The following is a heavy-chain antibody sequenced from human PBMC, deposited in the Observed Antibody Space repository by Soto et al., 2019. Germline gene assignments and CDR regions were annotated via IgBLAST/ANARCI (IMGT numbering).Heavy chain of an antibody. CDR2: IYPGDSDT. CDR3: ATGYCTTTICDPWFDP. V-gene: IGHV5-51*01. D-gene: IGHD2-2*01. Sequence: GESLKISCTGVGYSFTSYWIGWVRQMPGKGLEWMGIIYPGDSDTRYSPSFQGQVTISADKSITTAYLQWSSLKASDTAMYYCATGYCTTTICDPWFDPWGQGTLVTVYS. CDR1: GYSFTSYW. J-gene: IGHJ5*02.